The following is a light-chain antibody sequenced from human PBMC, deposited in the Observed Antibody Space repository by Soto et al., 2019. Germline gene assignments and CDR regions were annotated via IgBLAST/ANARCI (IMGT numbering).Light chain of an antibody. J-gene: IGKJ1*01. CDR3: QQYNTFWT. CDR2: DAS. CDR1: QGIRND. Sequence: DIQMTQSPSSLSASVGDRVTITFRASQGIRNDLGWYQQKPGKAPKRLIYDASSLQSGVPSRFSGSGSGTEFTLTISSLQPDDSATYYCQQYNTFWTFGQGTKVDIK. V-gene: IGKV1-17*01.